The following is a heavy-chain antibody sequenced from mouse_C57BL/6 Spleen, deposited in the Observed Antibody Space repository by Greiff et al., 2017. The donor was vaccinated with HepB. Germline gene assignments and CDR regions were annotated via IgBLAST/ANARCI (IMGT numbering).Heavy chain of an antibody. CDR1: GFTFSSYA. Sequence: EVKVEESGEGLVKPGGSLKLSCAASGFTFSSYAMSWVRQTPEKRLEWVAYISSGGDYIYYADTVKGRFTISRDNARNTLYLQMSSLKSEDTAMYYCTRGGYDGYFDYWGQGTTLTVSS. CDR3: TRGGYDGYFDY. D-gene: IGHD2-3*01. CDR2: ISSGGDYI. V-gene: IGHV5-9-1*02. J-gene: IGHJ2*01.